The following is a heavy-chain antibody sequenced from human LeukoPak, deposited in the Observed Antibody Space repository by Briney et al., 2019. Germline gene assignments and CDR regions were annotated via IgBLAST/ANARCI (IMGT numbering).Heavy chain of an antibody. CDR3: ASNTGTVFDY. Sequence: SETLSLTCIVSGDFITAYYWNWIRQPPGKGLEWIGYVYYSGSTEYNPSLRSRLTISLDMSKHQFSLNLTSVTAADTAVYYCASNTGTVFDYWGQGARVTVSS. CDR2: VYYSGST. CDR1: GDFITAYY. D-gene: IGHD1-7*01. J-gene: IGHJ4*02. V-gene: IGHV4-59*01.